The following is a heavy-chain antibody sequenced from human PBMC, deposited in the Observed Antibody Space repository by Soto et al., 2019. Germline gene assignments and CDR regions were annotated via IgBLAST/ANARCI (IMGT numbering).Heavy chain of an antibody. CDR1: GFTFRSYS. V-gene: IGHV3-30-3*01. D-gene: IGHD1-26*01. Sequence: VQLVESGGGVVLPGRSLRLSCEAAGFTFRSYSMHWVRQAPGEGLEWVAVISFDGSETFYRDSVRGRFTVSRDNPKNTLYLQMDRVTAEDTAIYYCATPRGATGNLFDYWGQGT. CDR3: ATPRGATGNLFDY. J-gene: IGHJ4*02. CDR2: ISFDGSET.